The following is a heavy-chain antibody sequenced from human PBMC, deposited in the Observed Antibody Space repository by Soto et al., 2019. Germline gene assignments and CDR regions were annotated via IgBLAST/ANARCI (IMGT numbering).Heavy chain of an antibody. Sequence: GGSLRLSCAASGFTFSNAWMSWVRQAPGKGLEWVGRIKSKTDGGTTDYAAPVKGRFTISRDDSKNTLYLQMNSLKTEDTAVYYCTTRSIFEDYFDYWGQGTLVTVSS. V-gene: IGHV3-15*01. CDR3: TTRSIFEDYFDY. CDR1: GFTFSNAW. J-gene: IGHJ4*02. D-gene: IGHD3-3*01. CDR2: IKSKTDGGTT.